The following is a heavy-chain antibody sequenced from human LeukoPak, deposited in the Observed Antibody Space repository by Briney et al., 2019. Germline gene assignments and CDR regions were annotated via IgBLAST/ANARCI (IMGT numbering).Heavy chain of an antibody. V-gene: IGHV4-59*01. J-gene: IGHJ4*02. Sequence: SETLSLTCTVSGGSISSYYWSWIRQPPGKGLEWIGYIYYSGSTNYNPSLKSRVTISVDTSKNQFSLKLRSVTAADTAVYYCARWDGDYPTPDDYWGQGTLVTVSS. D-gene: IGHD4-17*01. CDR2: IYYSGST. CDR3: ARWDGDYPTPDDY. CDR1: GGSISSYY.